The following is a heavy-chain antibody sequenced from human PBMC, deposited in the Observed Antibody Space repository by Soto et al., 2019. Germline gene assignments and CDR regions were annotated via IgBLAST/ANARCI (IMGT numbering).Heavy chain of an antibody. CDR3: ARDQSPLMTMVRGVIGSLDY. CDR1: GYTFTSYA. J-gene: IGHJ4*02. CDR2: LNAGNGNT. Sequence: QVQLVQAGSEVKKPGASVKVSCKASGYTFTSYAMHWVRQAPGQRREWMGWLNAGNGNTKYSQKFQGRVTITRDTSASTAYMELSSLRSEDTAVYYCARDQSPLMTMVRGVIGSLDYWGQGTLVTVSS. V-gene: IGHV1-3*01. D-gene: IGHD3-10*01.